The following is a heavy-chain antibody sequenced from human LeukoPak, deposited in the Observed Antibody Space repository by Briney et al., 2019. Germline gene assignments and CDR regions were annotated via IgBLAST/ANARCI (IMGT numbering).Heavy chain of an antibody. V-gene: IGHV3-48*03. J-gene: IGHJ6*04. D-gene: IGHD3-9*01. Sequence: GGSLRLSCAASGFTFRSYEMNWVRQAPGKGLEWVSYISSSGSTIYYADSVKGRFTISRDNAKNSLYQQMNSLRAEDTAVYYCARYPRFYYDILTEALDVWGKGTTVTVSS. CDR2: ISSSGSTI. CDR1: GFTFRSYE. CDR3: ARYPRFYYDILTEALDV.